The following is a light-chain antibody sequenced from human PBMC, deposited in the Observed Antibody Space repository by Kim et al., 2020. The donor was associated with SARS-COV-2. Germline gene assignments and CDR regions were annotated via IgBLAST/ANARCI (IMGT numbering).Light chain of an antibody. CDR2: VAS. V-gene: IGKV1-33*01. CDR1: QAIDNY. CDR3: QQYDKLPLT. Sequence: ASVEEKVTLTGQASQAIDNYLNWFHQRPGKAPKLLIYVASNSEKGVPSRFSGSGYGKFFTLPIGGLQPGDIGTYYCQQYDKLPLTFGGGTKVDIK. J-gene: IGKJ4*02.